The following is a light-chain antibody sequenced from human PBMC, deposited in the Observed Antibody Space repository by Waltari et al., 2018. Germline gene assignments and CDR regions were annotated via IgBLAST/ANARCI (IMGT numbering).Light chain of an antibody. Sequence: DIVMTQSPDSLAVSLGERAAINCKSSQSLLYSSNNKNYLAWYHQKPGQPPKLLIYWASTRDSGVPDRFNGSGSETEFTLTISNLQAEDVATYYCQQYYSTPPAFGQGTKLEIK. V-gene: IGKV4-1*01. CDR1: QSLLYSSNNKNY. CDR2: WAS. CDR3: QQYYSTPPA. J-gene: IGKJ2*01.